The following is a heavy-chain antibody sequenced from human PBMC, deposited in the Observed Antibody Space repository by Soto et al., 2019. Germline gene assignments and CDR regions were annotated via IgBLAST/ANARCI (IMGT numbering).Heavy chain of an antibody. D-gene: IGHD5-12*01. CDR1: GFPFNTYA. CDR3: AKEGVATIVGLVDY. CDR2: TSIGGNT. V-gene: IGHV3-23*01. J-gene: IGHJ4*02. Sequence: GGSLRLSCEASGFPFNTYAMTWFRQLPGMGLEWVSTTSIGGNTDFAESVRGRFSVSRDNSKNTLYLQMNSLRAEDTAVYYCAKEGVATIVGLVDYWGQGTLVTVSS.